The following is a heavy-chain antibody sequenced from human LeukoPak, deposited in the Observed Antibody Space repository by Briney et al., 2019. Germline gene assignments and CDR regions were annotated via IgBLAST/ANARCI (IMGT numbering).Heavy chain of an antibody. CDR1: GFMFSSHG. Sequence: PGRPLRLSCAASGFMFSSHGMHWVRQAPGKGLEWVAVISYDGSKKYYADSVKGRFTISRDNSKNTLYLQMNSLRVEDTAVCYCAKGDYYDVLAGRQNWFGPWGQGTLVTVSS. D-gene: IGHD3-9*01. V-gene: IGHV3-30*18. CDR3: AKGDYYDVLAGRQNWFGP. J-gene: IGHJ5*02. CDR2: ISYDGSKK.